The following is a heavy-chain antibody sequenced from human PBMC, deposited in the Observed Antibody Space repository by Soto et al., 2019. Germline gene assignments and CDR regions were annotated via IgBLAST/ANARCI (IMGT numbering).Heavy chain of an antibody. V-gene: IGHV4-34*01. Sequence: QVQLQQWGAGLLKPSETLSLTCAVYGGSFSGYYWTWIRQPPGTGLEWIGEINHSGSTINNPSLKRRVTISVDASKSQSSLKLTSVPAADTAVYYCARDKITGLFDYWGQGTLVTVSS. D-gene: IGHD2-8*02. J-gene: IGHJ4*02. CDR2: INHSGST. CDR3: ARDKITGLFDY. CDR1: GGSFSGYY.